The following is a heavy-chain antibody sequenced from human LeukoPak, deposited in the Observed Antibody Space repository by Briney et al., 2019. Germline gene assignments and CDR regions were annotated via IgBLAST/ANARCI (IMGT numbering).Heavy chain of an antibody. Sequence: PGRSLRPSCAASGFRFDDYAMHWVRQAPGKGLEWVSGIGWNGDSTDYADAVKGRFTISRDNAKKSLYLEMNSLRAEDTALYYCSSATEDYWGQGTLVTVSS. D-gene: IGHD2-15*01. V-gene: IGHV3-9*01. CDR1: GFRFDDYA. CDR3: SSATEDY. J-gene: IGHJ4*02. CDR2: IGWNGDST.